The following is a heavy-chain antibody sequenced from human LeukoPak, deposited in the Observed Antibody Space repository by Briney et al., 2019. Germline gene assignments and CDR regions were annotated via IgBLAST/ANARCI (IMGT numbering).Heavy chain of an antibody. J-gene: IGHJ4*02. CDR2: IIPILGIA. D-gene: IGHD4-17*01. V-gene: IGHV1-69*04. Sequence: SVKVSCKASGGTFSSYAISWVRQAPGQGLEWMGRIIPILGIANYAQKFQGRVTITADKSTSTAYMELSSLRSEDTAVYYCARGEDDYGDYVDYWGQGTLVTVSS. CDR3: ARGEDDYGDYVDY. CDR1: GGTFSSYA.